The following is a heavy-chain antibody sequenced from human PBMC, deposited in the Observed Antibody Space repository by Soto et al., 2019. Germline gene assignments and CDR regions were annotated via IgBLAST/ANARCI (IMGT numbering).Heavy chain of an antibody. CDR2: IDPSDSYT. CDR1: GYSFTSYW. D-gene: IGHD2-2*02. V-gene: IGHV5-10-1*01. CDR3: ARSPPYCSSTSCYSFYFDY. Sequence: PGESLKISCKGSGYSFTSYWISWVRQMPGKGLEWVGRIDPSDSYTNYSPSFQGHVTISADKSISTAYLQWSSLKASDTAMYYCARSPPYCSSTSCYSFYFDYWGQGTLVTVSS. J-gene: IGHJ4*02.